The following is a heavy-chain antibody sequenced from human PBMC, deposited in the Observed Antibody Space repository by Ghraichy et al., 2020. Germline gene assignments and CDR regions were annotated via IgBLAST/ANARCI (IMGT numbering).Heavy chain of an antibody. V-gene: IGHV3-30*03. CDR2: VSNDGSKK. J-gene: IGHJ4*02. CDR3: ARMYDILTGYDY. D-gene: IGHD3-9*01. CDR1: GLTFRSFG. Sequence: GGSLRLSCAASGLTFRSFGMHWVRQAPGKGLEWVAVVSNDGSKKYYGDPVKGRFTISRDNSKNTVLLQMNSLRPEDTAVYYCARMYDILTGYDYWGQGTVVTVSS.